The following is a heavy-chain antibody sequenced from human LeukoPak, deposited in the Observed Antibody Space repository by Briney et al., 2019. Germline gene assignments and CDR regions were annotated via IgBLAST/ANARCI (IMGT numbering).Heavy chain of an antibody. CDR2: IYHSGST. D-gene: IGHD6-19*01. CDR1: GYSISSGYY. V-gene: IGHV4-38-2*01. J-gene: IGHJ5*02. CDR3: ARGMAVAGRGNWFDP. Sequence: SETLSLTCAVSGYSISSGYYWGWIRQPPGKGLEWIGSIYHSGSTYYNPSLKSRVTISVDTSKNQFSLKLSSVTAADTAVYYCARGMAVAGRGNWFDPWGQGTLVTVSS.